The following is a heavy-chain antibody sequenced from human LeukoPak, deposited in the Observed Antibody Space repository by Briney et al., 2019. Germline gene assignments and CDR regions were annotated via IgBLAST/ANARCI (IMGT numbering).Heavy chain of an antibody. D-gene: IGHD1-1*01. CDR3: ARSPGIWNEYGRHEY. CDR2: IFHTGTT. Sequence: PSETLSLTYAVSGDSISSGGHYWNWIRQRPGNGLEWIGYIFHTGTTYYNPSLKSRVTISVDTSKSHFSLKLSSVTAADTAVYYCARSPGIWNEYGRHEYWGHGALVTVSS. CDR1: GDSISSGGHY. J-gene: IGHJ4*03. V-gene: IGHV4-31*11.